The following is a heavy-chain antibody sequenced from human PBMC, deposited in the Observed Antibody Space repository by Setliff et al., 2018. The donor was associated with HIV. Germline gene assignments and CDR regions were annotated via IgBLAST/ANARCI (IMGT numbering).Heavy chain of an antibody. CDR1: GFTFSYRW. CDR2: ITNTGSST. CDR3: MYGGRTATTH. D-gene: IGHD4-17*01. J-gene: IGHJ4*02. V-gene: IGHV3-11*04. Sequence: GGSLRLSCAASGFTFSYRWMTWVRQAPGKGLEWISHITNTGSSTNYADSVKGRFTISRDNAKYSLYLQMNTLRVEDTAVYYCMYGGRTATTHWGQGTLVTVSS.